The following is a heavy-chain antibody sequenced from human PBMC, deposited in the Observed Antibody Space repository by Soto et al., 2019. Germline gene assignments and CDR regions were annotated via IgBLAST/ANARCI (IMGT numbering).Heavy chain of an antibody. CDR1: GYSISSGYY. V-gene: IGHV4-38-2*01. D-gene: IGHD2-8*02. CDR3: ARATGGFLVDY. Sequence: KPSETLSLTCAVSGYSISSGYYWGWIRQPPGKGLEWIGSIYHSGSTYYNPSLKSRVTISVDTSKNQFSLKLSSVTAADTAVYYCARATGGFLVDYWGQGTLVTVSS. CDR2: IYHSGST. J-gene: IGHJ4*02.